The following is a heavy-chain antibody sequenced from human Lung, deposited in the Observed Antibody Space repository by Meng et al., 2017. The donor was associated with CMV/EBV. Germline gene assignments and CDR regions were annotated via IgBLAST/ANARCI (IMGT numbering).Heavy chain of an antibody. D-gene: IGHD3-10*01. V-gene: IGHV3-7*01. CDR3: ARVGSSSGSYYY. J-gene: IGHJ4*02. CDR2: IKKDGSEE. Sequence: GESLKISCAASGFTFSNNWMSWVRQAPGKGLEWVASIKKDGSEEYYVDSVKGRFTISGDNAKNSLYLQMNILRAEDTAVYYCARVGSSSGSYYYWGQGTLVTVSS. CDR1: GFTFSNNW.